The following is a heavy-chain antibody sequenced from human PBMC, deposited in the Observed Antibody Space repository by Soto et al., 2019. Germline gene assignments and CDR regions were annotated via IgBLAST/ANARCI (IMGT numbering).Heavy chain of an antibody. J-gene: IGHJ1*01. CDR3: ARASGDYGLSEYFQH. V-gene: IGHV1-18*01. D-gene: IGHD4-17*01. CDR1: GYTFTSYG. Sequence: QVQLVQSGGEVKKPGASVKVSCKASGYTFTSYGSSWVRQAPGQGLEWMGWISTYNGNTNYAQKVQGRVTMTTDTSTSTAYMELRSLRSDDTAVYYCARASGDYGLSEYFQHWGQGTLVTVSS. CDR2: ISTYNGNT.